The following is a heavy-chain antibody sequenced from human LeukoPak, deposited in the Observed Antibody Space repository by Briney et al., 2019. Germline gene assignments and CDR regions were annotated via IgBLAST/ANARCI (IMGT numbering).Heavy chain of an antibody. Sequence: SETLSLTCAVYGGSFSGYYWSWIRQPPGQGLEWIGEINHSGSTNYNPSLKSRVTISVDTSKNQFSLKLSSVTAADTAVYYCARGPRTYYYGSGSRDWGQGTLVTVSS. D-gene: IGHD3-10*01. V-gene: IGHV4-34*01. CDR1: GGSFSGYY. J-gene: IGHJ4*02. CDR3: ARGPRTYYYGSGSRD. CDR2: INHSGST.